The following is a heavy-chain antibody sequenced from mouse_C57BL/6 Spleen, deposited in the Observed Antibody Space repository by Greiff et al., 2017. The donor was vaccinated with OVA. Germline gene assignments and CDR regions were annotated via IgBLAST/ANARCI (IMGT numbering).Heavy chain of an antibody. CDR3: ARGGYYGSSYYFDY. D-gene: IGHD1-1*01. J-gene: IGHJ2*01. CDR1: GYSITSGYD. Sequence: DVQLVESGPGMVKPSQSLSLTCTVTGYSITSGYDWHWIRHFPGNKLEWMGYISYSGSTNYNPSLKSRISITHDTSKNHFFLKLNSVTTEDTATYDCARGGYYGSSYYFDYWGQGTTLTVSS. CDR2: ISYSGST. V-gene: IGHV3-1*01.